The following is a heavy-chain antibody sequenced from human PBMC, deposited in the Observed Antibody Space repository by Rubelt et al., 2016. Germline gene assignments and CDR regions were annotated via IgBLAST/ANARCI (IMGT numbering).Heavy chain of an antibody. CDR3: ARGISNYVDY. J-gene: IGHJ4*02. CDR2: ISDSGTTI. V-gene: IGHV3-48*03. Sequence: GGSLRLSCAASGFTFSGYEMNWVRQAPGKGLEWVSYISDSGTTIYYADSVKGRFTISRDNAKNSLYLQMNSLRAEDTAVYYCARGISNYVDYWGQGTLVTVSS. CDR1: GFTFSGYE. D-gene: IGHD4-11*01.